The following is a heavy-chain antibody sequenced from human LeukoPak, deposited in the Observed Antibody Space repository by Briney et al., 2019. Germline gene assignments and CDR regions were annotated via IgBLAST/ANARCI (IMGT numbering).Heavy chain of an antibody. Sequence: GGSLRLSCAASGFTFSSYWMSWVRRAPGKELEWVANIKQDGSEKYYVDSVKGRFTISRDNAKNSLYLQMNSLRAEDTAVYYCARGIARYYFDYWGQGTLVTVSS. CDR1: GFTFSSYW. J-gene: IGHJ4*02. V-gene: IGHV3-7*01. CDR2: IKQDGSEK. D-gene: IGHD2-15*01. CDR3: ARGIARYYFDY.